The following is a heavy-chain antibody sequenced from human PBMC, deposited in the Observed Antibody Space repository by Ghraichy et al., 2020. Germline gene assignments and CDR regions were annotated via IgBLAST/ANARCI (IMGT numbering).Heavy chain of an antibody. J-gene: IGHJ3*02. D-gene: IGHD1-26*01. CDR1: GFAFDDYA. Sequence: GGSLRLSCAASGFAFDDYAMHWVRQAPGKGLEWVSGISWNSGSIGYADSVKGRFTISSDNAKNSLYLQMNSLRAEDTALYYCAKGQWELLRSDAFDIWGQGTMVTVSS. V-gene: IGHV3-9*01. CDR2: ISWNSGSI. CDR3: AKGQWELLRSDAFDI.